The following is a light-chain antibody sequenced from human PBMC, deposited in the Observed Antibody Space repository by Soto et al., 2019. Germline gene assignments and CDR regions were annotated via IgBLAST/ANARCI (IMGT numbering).Light chain of an antibody. J-gene: IGLJ3*02. CDR3: QTWGTGIQV. CDR1: SGHSSYA. CDR2: LNSDGSH. V-gene: IGLV4-69*01. Sequence: QLVLTQSPSASASLGASVKLTCTLSSGHSSYAIAWHQQQPEKGPRYLMNLNSDGSHSKGDGIPDRFSGSSSGAERYFTISGLQSEDETDYYCQTWGTGIQVFGGGTKLTVL.